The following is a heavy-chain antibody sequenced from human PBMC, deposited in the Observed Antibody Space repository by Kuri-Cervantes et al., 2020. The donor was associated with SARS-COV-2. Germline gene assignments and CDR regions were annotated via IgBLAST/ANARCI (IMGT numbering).Heavy chain of an antibody. Sequence: GGSLRLSCAASGFTVSSNYMSWVRQAPGKGLEWVANIKQDGSEKYYVDSVKGRFTISRDNAKNALYLQMNSLRAEDTAVYYCSSLQSPSDFWSGYPWVRGWFDPWGQGTLVTVSS. CDR2: IKQDGSEK. D-gene: IGHD3-3*01. J-gene: IGHJ5*02. CDR1: GFTVSSNY. CDR3: SSLQSPSDFWSGYPWVRGWFDP. V-gene: IGHV3-7*01.